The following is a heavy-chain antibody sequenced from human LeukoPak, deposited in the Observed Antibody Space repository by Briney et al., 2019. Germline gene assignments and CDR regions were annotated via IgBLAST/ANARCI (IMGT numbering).Heavy chain of an antibody. CDR3: VSSGYYYTLDY. CDR2: IYSGGST. CDR1: GFTVSSNY. V-gene: IGHV3-66*01. J-gene: IGHJ4*02. Sequence: PGGSLRLSCAASGFTVSSNYMSWVRQAPGKGLEWVSVIYSGGSTYYADSVKGRFTISRDNSKNTLYLQMNSLRAEDTAVYYCVSSGYYYTLDYWGQGTLVTVSS. D-gene: IGHD3-22*01.